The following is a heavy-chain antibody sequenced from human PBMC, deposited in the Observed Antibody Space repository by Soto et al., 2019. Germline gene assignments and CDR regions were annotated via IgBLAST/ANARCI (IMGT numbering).Heavy chain of an antibody. D-gene: IGHD3-10*01. V-gene: IGHV4-59*01. CDR1: GGSISPYY. CDR3: AKITGSGPNVFDI. CDR2: IFYSGST. Sequence: SETLSLTCTVSGGSISPYYWSWIRHPPGKALEWIGYIFYSGSTNYNPSLESRVTISVDMSKNQFSLKLGSVTAADTAVYYSAKITGSGPNVFDIWGHGTMVTVS. J-gene: IGHJ3*02.